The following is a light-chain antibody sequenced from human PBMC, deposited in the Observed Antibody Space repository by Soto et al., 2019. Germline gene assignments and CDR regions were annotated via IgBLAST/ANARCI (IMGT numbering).Light chain of an antibody. CDR1: QSISFY. Sequence: EIVMTQSPATLSVSPGARAPLSCRASQSISFYLTWYQHKPGQAPRLLIYDASNRATGIPARFSGSGYGTDFTLTISSLEPEDFAVYYCQQRSNWPTFGQGTRLEIK. V-gene: IGKV3-11*01. CDR2: DAS. J-gene: IGKJ5*01. CDR3: QQRSNWPT.